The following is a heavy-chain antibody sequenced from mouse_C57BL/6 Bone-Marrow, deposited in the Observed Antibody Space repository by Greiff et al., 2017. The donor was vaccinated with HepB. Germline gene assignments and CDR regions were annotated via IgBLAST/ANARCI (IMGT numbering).Heavy chain of an antibody. J-gene: IGHJ2*01. D-gene: IGHD2-12*01. CDR2: IYPGDGDT. CDR3: AISYSPFDY. CDR1: GYAFSSSW. Sequence: QVQLKESGPELVKPGASVKISCKASGYAFSSSWMNWVKQRPGKGLEWIGRIYPGDGDTNYNGKFKGKATLTADKSSSTAYMQLSSLTSEDSEVYFCAISYSPFDYWGDGTTLTVSS. V-gene: IGHV1-82*01.